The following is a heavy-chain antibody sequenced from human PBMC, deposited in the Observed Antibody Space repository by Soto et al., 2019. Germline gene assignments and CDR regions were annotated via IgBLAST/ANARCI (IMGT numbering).Heavy chain of an antibody. Sequence: SETLSLTCTVSGGSINDFYWSWIRQPPGKGLEWIGYIYYSGSTDYNPSLKGRVTISVDTSKNQFSLKLRSVTAADTAVYYCARVGGVAARTFDYWGQGTLGTVS. CDR3: ARVGGVAARTFDY. CDR1: GGSINDFY. V-gene: IGHV4-59*01. J-gene: IGHJ4*02. D-gene: IGHD6-6*01. CDR2: IYYSGST.